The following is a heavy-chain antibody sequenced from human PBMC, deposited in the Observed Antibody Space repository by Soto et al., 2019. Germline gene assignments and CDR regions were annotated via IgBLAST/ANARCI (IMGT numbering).Heavy chain of an antibody. D-gene: IGHD3-22*01. Sequence: GASVKVSCKASGYTFTGYYMYWVRQAPGQGLEWMGWINPNSGGTNYAQKFQGRVTMTRDTSISTAYMELSRLRSDDTAVYYCARVPELNYYDSSGPHGAFDIWGQGTMVTVSS. CDR3: ARVPELNYYDSSGPHGAFDI. CDR1: GYTFTGYY. V-gene: IGHV1-2*02. J-gene: IGHJ3*02. CDR2: INPNSGGT.